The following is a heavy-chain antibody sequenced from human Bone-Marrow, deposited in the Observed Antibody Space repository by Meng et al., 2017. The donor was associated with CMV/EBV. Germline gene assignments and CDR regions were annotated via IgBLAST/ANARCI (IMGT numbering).Heavy chain of an antibody. CDR1: GFSVSANY. Sequence: GGSLKISCAASGFSVSANYMSWIRQAPGKGLEWVASFYRGGSTYYGDSVKGRFTIARDESKNTVWLQMKSLRDDDTAIYYCARATGVNAVEDAFDIWGQGTGVTVSS. J-gene: IGHJ3*02. CDR3: ARATGVNAVEDAFDI. V-gene: IGHV3-53*01. CDR2: FYRGGST. D-gene: IGHD1-14*01.